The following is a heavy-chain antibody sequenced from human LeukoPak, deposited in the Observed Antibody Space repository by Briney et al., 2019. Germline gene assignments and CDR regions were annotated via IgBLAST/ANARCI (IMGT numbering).Heavy chain of an antibody. CDR3: AAGVDEIGGLNE. CDR1: AFTFSTYS. D-gene: IGHD5-12*01. CDR2: ISSSSSTI. J-gene: IGHJ4*02. V-gene: IGHV3-48*02. Sequence: GGSLRLSCAASAFTFSTYSMNWVRQAPGRGLEWLSYISSSSSTIYYADSVRGRFTISRDNARNSLDLQMNSLSDEDTAVYYCAAGVDEIGGLNEWSQGIPVTVSS.